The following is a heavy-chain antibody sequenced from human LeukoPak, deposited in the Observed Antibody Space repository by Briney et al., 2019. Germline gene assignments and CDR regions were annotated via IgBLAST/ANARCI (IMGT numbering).Heavy chain of an antibody. CDR2: ISAYNGNT. J-gene: IGHJ4*02. D-gene: IGHD6-25*01. Sequence: ASVKVSCKASGYTFTSYGISRVRQAPGQGLEWRGWISAYNGNTNYAQKLQGRVTMTTDTSTSTAYMELRSLRSDDTAVYYCARGRRERLASYFDYWGQGTLVTVSS. CDR3: ARGRRERLASYFDY. V-gene: IGHV1-18*01. CDR1: GYTFTSYG.